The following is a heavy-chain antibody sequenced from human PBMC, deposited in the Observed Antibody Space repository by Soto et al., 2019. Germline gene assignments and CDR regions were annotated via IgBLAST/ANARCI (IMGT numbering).Heavy chain of an antibody. CDR3: AREYHP. J-gene: IGHJ5*02. CDR2: IYYSGTT. Sequence: QVQLQESGPGLVKPSETLSLTCTVSGGSVSSANYYWTWIRQPPGKGLEWIGHIYYSGTTSYNPPLKSRITISLDMSKNQISLKLSSVTDADTAVYYCAREYHPWGQGTLVTVSS. CDR1: GGSVSSANYY. D-gene: IGHD2-2*02. V-gene: IGHV4-61*01.